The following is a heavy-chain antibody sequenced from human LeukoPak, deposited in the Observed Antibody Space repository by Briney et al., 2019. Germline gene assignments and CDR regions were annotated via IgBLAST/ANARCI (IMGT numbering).Heavy chain of an antibody. D-gene: IGHD2-15*01. Sequence: GESLKISCQASGYDFANFWIGWVRQMPGKGLDWMGIIYPGDSDTRYSPSFQGQVTISAAKSISTAYLQWTSLKASDTAMYYCATQGTLTPHNAFDVWGQGTMVTVSS. CDR1: GYDFANFW. CDR3: ATQGTLTPHNAFDV. J-gene: IGHJ3*01. CDR2: IYPGDSDT. V-gene: IGHV5-51*01.